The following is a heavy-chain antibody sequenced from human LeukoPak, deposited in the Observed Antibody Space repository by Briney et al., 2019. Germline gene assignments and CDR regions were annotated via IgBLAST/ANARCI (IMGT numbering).Heavy chain of an antibody. Sequence: GSSVKVSCKASGGTFSNHVMTWVRQAPGQGLEWMGGIISAFGPANYAQKFQGRVTITADESINTAYMELSSLRSEDTAVYYCAREDSGYDRSLNYWGQGTLVTVSS. CDR2: IISAFGPA. D-gene: IGHD5-12*01. CDR3: AREDSGYDRSLNY. V-gene: IGHV1-69*01. CDR1: GGTFSNHV. J-gene: IGHJ4*02.